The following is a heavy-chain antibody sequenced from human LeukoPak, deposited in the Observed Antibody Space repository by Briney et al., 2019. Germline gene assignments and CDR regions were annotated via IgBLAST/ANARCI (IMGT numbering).Heavy chain of an antibody. V-gene: IGHV3-9*01. CDR3: VKSNTGCYWGRTFDL. Sequence: GGSLRLSCAASGFTFDDYAMHWVRQTPAKGLERVSGISWNSGSVAYADSVKGRFTISRDNANNSLYLQVNSVRAEDTALYYCVKSNTGCYWGRTFDLWGQGTMVTVSS. D-gene: IGHD2-2*01. CDR2: ISWNSGSV. CDR1: GFTFDDYA. J-gene: IGHJ3*01.